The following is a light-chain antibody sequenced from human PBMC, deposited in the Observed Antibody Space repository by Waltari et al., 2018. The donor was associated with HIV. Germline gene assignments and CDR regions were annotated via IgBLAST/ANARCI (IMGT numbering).Light chain of an antibody. CDR2: EVS. V-gene: IGLV2-14*03. CDR1: STDFGFANY. Sequence: QSVLTQPASVSGSPGQSVTISSTGTSTDFGFANYVSWYQQYPGKAPALIIYEVSSRPSGVSDRFSGSKSGNTASLTISGLQNEDEADYFCTSYTTSDTLRFGGGTKVTVL. J-gene: IGLJ3*02. CDR3: TSYTTSDTLR.